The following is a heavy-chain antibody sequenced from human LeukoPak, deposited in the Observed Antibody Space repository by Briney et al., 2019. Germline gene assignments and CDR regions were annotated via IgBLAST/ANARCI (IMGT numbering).Heavy chain of an antibody. J-gene: IGHJ4*02. V-gene: IGHV3-11*04. CDR3: ARVDDYYDSCSYQGAYCDY. D-gene: IGHD3-22*01. CDR2: ISNSGSIT. CDR1: GFTFSDYY. Sequence: KPGGSLRLSCAASGFTFSDYYMTWIRQAPGKGLEWVSSISNSGSITYYADSVEGRFTISRDNAKNSLYLQMNSLRAEDTAVYYCARVDDYYDSCSYQGAYCDYWGQGTLVTVSS.